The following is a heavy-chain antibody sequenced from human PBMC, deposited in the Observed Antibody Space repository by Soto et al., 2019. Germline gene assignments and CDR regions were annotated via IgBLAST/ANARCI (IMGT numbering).Heavy chain of an antibody. CDR3: ARDHGLGYYYYMDV. Sequence: EVQLVESGGGLVHPGGSLRLSCAASGFTFSSYSMNWVRQAPGKGLEWVSYISSSSSTIYYADSVKGRFTISRDNAKNSLYLQMNSLRAEDTAVYYCARDHGLGYYYYMDVWGKGTTVTVSS. V-gene: IGHV3-48*01. CDR2: ISSSSSTI. D-gene: IGHD4-17*01. CDR1: GFTFSSYS. J-gene: IGHJ6*03.